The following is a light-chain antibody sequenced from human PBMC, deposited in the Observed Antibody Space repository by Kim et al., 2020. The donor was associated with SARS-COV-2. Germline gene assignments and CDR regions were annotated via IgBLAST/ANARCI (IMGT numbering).Light chain of an antibody. V-gene: IGKV3-20*01. CDR3: QQYGNLPPWT. CDR2: GAS. Sequence: PGERATLSCRASQSVSSSFLAWYQQRPGQPPRLLIYGASTRATGIPDRFSGSGSGTDFTLTISILEPEDFAVYYCQQYGNLPPWTFGQGTKVDIK. J-gene: IGKJ1*01. CDR1: QSVSSSF.